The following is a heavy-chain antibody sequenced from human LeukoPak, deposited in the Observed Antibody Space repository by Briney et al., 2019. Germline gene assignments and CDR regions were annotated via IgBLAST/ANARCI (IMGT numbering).Heavy chain of an antibody. CDR3: TTRVNTFGVDIVSHEDFDY. CDR2: IKTKADGATT. V-gene: IGHV3-15*01. J-gene: IGHJ4*02. CDR1: GFTFSSYW. Sequence: PGGSLRLSCAASGFTFSSYWMSWVCQAPGKGLEWVGRIKTKADGATTNYAAPVKGRFTISRDDSENTLYLQMNSLRIEDTAVYYCTTRVNTFGVDIVSHEDFDYWGQGTLVTVSS. D-gene: IGHD3-16*02.